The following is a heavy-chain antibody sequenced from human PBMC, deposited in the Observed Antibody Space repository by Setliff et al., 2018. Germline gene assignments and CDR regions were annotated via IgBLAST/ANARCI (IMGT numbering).Heavy chain of an antibody. CDR3: AGLYYYGSGSYPAPIDY. CDR1: GGSISSSSYY. D-gene: IGHD3-10*01. V-gene: IGHV4-39*01. CDR2: IYYIGST. Sequence: SETLSLTCTVSGGSISSSSYYWGWIRQPPGKGLEWIGSIYYIGSTYYNPSLKSRVTISVDTSKNQFSLKLSSVTAADTAVYYCAGLYYYGSGSYPAPIDYGGQGTLVTVSS. J-gene: IGHJ4*02.